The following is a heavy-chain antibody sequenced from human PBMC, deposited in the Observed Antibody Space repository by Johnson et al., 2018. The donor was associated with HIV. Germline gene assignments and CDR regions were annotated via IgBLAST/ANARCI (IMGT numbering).Heavy chain of an antibody. CDR2: IKKDGSEK. Sequence: VLLVESGGGLVKPGGSLRLSCAASGFTFSDYYMSWIRQAPGKGLEWVANIKKDGSEKYYVDSVKGRFTISRDNAKNSLYLQMNSLRAEDTAVYYCARDQSEVDAFDIWGQGTMVTISS. CDR3: ARDQSEVDAFDI. J-gene: IGHJ3*02. V-gene: IGHV3-7*01. CDR1: GFTFSDYY.